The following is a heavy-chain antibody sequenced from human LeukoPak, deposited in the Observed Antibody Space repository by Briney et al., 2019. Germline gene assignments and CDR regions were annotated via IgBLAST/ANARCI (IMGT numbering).Heavy chain of an antibody. CDR2: INPNSGGT. CDR1: GYTFTGYY. Sequence: ALVKVSCKAPGYTFTGYYMHWVRQAPGQGLEWMGWINPNSGGTNYAQKFQGRVTMTRDTSISTAYMELSRLRSDDTAVYYCARSGPLTTLLWFGELSYWGQGTLVTVSS. V-gene: IGHV1-2*02. D-gene: IGHD3-10*01. J-gene: IGHJ4*02. CDR3: ARSGPLTTLLWFGELSY.